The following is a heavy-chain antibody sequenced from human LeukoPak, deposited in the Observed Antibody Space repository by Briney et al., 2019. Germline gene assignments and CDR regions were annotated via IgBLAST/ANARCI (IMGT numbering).Heavy chain of an antibody. J-gene: IGHJ4*02. CDR1: GGTFSSYA. V-gene: IGHV1-69*04. CDR3: ARDYPQGYDYVWGSFTDY. D-gene: IGHD3-16*01. Sequence: ASVKVSCKASGGTFSSYAISWVRQAPGQGLEWMGMIIPILGIANYAQKFQGRVTITADKSTSTAYMELSSLRSEDTAVYYCARDYPQGYDYVWGSFTDYWGQGTLVTVSS. CDR2: IIPILGIA.